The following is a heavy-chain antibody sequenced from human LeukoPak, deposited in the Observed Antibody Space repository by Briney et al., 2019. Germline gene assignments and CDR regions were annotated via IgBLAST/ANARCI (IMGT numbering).Heavy chain of an antibody. J-gene: IGHJ5*02. D-gene: IGHD3-3*01. Sequence: HPGGSLRLSCAASGFTFSSYWMSWVRQAPGKGLEWVANIKQDGSEKYYVDSVKGRFTISRDNAKNSLYLQMNSLRAEDTAVYYCARGFSYDFWSGYSVFGPWGQGTLVTVSS. CDR1: GFTFSSYW. CDR2: IKQDGSEK. V-gene: IGHV3-7*03. CDR3: ARGFSYDFWSGYSVFGP.